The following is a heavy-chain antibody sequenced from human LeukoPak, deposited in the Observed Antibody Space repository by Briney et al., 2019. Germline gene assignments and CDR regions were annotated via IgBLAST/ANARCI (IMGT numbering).Heavy chain of an antibody. V-gene: IGHV1-2*02. Sequence: VASVKVSCKASGYTFTDYYIHWVRQAPGQGLEWLGWINPKTGGIKYAQKFQGRVTMTRDTSITTAYMDLYRLRSDDTAVYYCAREIDASGYYPSDDCWGQGTLVTVSS. J-gene: IGHJ4*02. CDR2: INPKTGGI. CDR3: AREIDASGYYPSDDC. D-gene: IGHD3-22*01. CDR1: GYTFTDYY.